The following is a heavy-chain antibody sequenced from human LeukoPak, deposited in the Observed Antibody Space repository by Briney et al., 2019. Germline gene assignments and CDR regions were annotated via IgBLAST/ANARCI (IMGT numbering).Heavy chain of an antibody. CDR1: GFTFSSXX. V-gene: IGHV3-74*01. CDR2: XXXXXXSI. Sequence: GGSLRLSCAASGFTFSSXXXXXXXQAXXXXXXXXXXXXXXXXSISYADSVKGRFTXXXDNAKNTLYLQMNSLRAEDTAVYYCARGYCSGGSCYSVGYYGMDVWGQGTTVTVSS. CDR3: ARGYCSGGSCYSVGYYGMDV. J-gene: IGHJ6*02. D-gene: IGHD2-15*01.